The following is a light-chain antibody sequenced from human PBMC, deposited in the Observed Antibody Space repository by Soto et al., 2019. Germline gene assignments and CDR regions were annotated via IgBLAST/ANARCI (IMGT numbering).Light chain of an antibody. CDR2: GAS. CDR3: QQLRMYPST. V-gene: IGKV1-27*01. CDR1: QGISNS. Sequence: DIQMTRSPSSLSASVGDTVTITCRASQGISNSLAWYQQKPGKVPKLLIYGASTLQPGVPSRFSGSGSGTDFALTITSLQAEDFATYYCQQLRMYPSTFGGGTKVDIK. J-gene: IGKJ4*01.